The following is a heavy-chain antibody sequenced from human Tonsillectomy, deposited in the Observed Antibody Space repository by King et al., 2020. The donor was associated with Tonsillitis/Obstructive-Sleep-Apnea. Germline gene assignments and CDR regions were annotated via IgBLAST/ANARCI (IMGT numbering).Heavy chain of an antibody. CDR1: GGAIRSYY. CDR2: IYYSGST. J-gene: IGHJ6*03. CDR3: ARGDYYYYMDV. Sequence: QLQESGPGLVKPSETLSLTCTVSGGAIRSYYCSWIRQPPGKGMEGIGYIYYSGSTNYNPPLKSRVTISVDTSKNQYSLNLSSVTAADTAVYYCARGDYYYYMDVWGKGTTVTVSS. V-gene: IGHV4-59*01.